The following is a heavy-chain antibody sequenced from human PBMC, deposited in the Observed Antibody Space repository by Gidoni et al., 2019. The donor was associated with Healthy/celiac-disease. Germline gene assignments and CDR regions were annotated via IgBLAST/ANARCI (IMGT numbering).Heavy chain of an antibody. Sequence: QVQLVQSGAEVKKPGASVKVSCKASGYTFTGYSMHWVRQAPGQGLEWMGWINPNSGGTNYAQKFQGRVTMTRDTSISTAYMELSRLRSDDTAVYYCARSAPLGYCSGGSCEGGADFDYWGQGTLVTVSS. V-gene: IGHV1-2*02. J-gene: IGHJ4*02. CDR3: ARSAPLGYCSGGSCEGGADFDY. CDR1: GYTFTGYS. CDR2: INPNSGGT. D-gene: IGHD2-15*01.